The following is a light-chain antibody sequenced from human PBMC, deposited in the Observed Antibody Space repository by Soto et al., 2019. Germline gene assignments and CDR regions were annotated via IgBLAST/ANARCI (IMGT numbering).Light chain of an antibody. J-gene: IGKJ2*01. Sequence: DIQMTQSPSALSASVGDRVTIAXRASQSISSYLNWYQQKPGKAPKXXIYAASSLESGVPSRFSGSGSGTEFTLTISGLQPDDFATYYCQQYKAYPYTFAQGTKVDIK. CDR3: QQYKAYPYT. V-gene: IGKV1-39*01. CDR1: QSISSY. CDR2: AAS.